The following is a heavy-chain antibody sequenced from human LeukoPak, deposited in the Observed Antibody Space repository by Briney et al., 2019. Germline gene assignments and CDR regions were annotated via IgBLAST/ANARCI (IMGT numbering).Heavy chain of an antibody. J-gene: IGHJ5*02. Sequence: GGSLRLSCAASGFTFSGYAMNWVRQAPGKGLEWVSSISSSSSYIYYADSVKGRFTISRDNAKNSLYLQMNSLRAEDTAVYYCARVLNVFSNNWFGPWGQGTLVTVSS. CDR2: ISSSSSYI. CDR1: GFTFSGYA. V-gene: IGHV3-21*01. CDR3: ARVLNVFSNNWFGP. D-gene: IGHD1-1*01.